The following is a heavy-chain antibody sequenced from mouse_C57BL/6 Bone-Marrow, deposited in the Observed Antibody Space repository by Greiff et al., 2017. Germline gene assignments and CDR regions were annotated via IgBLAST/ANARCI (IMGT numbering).Heavy chain of an antibody. CDR3: ARDGNSSDY. J-gene: IGHJ2*01. D-gene: IGHD1-1*01. CDR1: GFTFSSYA. Sequence: EVQLVESGGGLVKPGGSLKLSCEASGFTFSSYAMSWVSQTPEKRLEWVATISAGGSYTYYTDNVKGRVTISRDNAKNNLYLQMSHLKAEDTAMYYCARDGNSSDYWGQGTTLTVSS. V-gene: IGHV5-4*01. CDR2: ISAGGSYT.